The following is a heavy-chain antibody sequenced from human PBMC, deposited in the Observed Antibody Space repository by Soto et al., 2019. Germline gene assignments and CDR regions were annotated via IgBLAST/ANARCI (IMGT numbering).Heavy chain of an antibody. CDR2: IRRHTSVT. J-gene: IGHJ4*02. Sequence: EVQLVESGGMLVQPGGSLRLSCAASGLTLSTSSMNWVRQAPGKGLEWISCIRRHTSVTAYADAVKGRFTISRDSAKNSLYLQMDSLKVEDTAVYYCGKVGDRGYYKVERWGQGTLVTVSS. CDR3: GKVGDRGYYKVER. CDR1: GLTLSTSS. D-gene: IGHD3-22*01. V-gene: IGHV3-48*01.